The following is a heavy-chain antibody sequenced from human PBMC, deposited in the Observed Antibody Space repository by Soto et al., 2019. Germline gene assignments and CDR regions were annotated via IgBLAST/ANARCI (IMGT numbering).Heavy chain of an antibody. V-gene: IGHV1-18*01. CDR1: GYTFTSYG. CDR2: ISAYNGNT. Sequence: QVQLVQSGAEVKKPGASVKVSCEASGYTFTSYGISWLRQAPGQGLEWMGWISAYNGNTNYAQKLQGRVTMTTDTSTSTVYMELRSLRSDDTAVYYCARSTWIQLWFFDYWGQGTLVAVCS. CDR3: ARSTWIQLWFFDY. J-gene: IGHJ4*02. D-gene: IGHD5-18*01.